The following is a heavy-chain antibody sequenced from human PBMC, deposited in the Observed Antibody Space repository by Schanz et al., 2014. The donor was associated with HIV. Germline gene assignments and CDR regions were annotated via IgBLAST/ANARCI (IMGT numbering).Heavy chain of an antibody. CDR2: MWYDESHK. J-gene: IGHJ5*02. CDR1: GFTFSGHA. V-gene: IGHV3-33*08. CDR3: VRDAGAQWLDGDNWFDP. Sequence: VQLLESGGGLVQPGGSLRLSCTASGFTFSGHAMSWVRQAPGKGLEWVAAMWYDESHKGYADSVKGRFTISRDNSKNTVSLQMNSLRSEDTAVYYCVRDAGAQWLDGDNWFDPWGQGTLVTVSS. D-gene: IGHD6-19*01.